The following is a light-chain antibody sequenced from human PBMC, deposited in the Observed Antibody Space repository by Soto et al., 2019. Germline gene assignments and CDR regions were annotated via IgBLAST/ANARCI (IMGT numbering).Light chain of an antibody. CDR2: EVT. J-gene: IGLJ3*02. CDR1: SSDVGGYNS. V-gene: IGLV2-8*01. Sequence: QSVLTQPPSASGSPGQSVTISCTGTSSDVGGYNSVAWYQQHPGKAPKLMIYEVTKRPSGVPDRFSGSKSGNTASLTVSGLQAEDEADYYCSSYAGSKSLVFGGGTKLTVL. CDR3: SSYAGSKSLV.